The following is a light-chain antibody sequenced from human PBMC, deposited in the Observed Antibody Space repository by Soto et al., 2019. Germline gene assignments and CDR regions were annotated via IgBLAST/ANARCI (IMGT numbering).Light chain of an antibody. CDR2: DAS. CDR1: QDISNY. Sequence: DIQMTQSPSSLSASVGDRVTITCQASQDISNYLNWYQQKPGKAPKLLIYDASNLETGVPSRFSGSGSGTDFTFNINSLQHEDIATYYCQQYVNLPPFTFGPGTKVDIK. V-gene: IGKV1-33*01. J-gene: IGKJ3*01. CDR3: QQYVNLPPFT.